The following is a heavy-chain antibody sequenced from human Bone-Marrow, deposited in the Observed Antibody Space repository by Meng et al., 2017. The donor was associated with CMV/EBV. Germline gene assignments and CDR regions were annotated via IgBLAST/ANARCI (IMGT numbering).Heavy chain of an antibody. CDR2: MNPNSGNT. CDR3: ARGRRATIGV. Sequence: ASVKVSCKASGYTFTSYGISWVRQAPGQGLEWMGWMNPNSGNTGYAQKFQGRVTMTRNTSISTAYMELSSLRSEDTAVYYCARGRRATIGVWVQGPRVTVSS. J-gene: IGHJ4*02. CDR1: GYTFTSYG. D-gene: IGHD5-24*01. V-gene: IGHV1-8*02.